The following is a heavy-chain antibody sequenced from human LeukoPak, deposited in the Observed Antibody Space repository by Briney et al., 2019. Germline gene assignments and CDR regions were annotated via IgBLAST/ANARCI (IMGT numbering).Heavy chain of an antibody. V-gene: IGHV3-15*01. Sequence: PGGSLRLSCAASGFTFSNAWMSWVRQAPGKGLEWAGRIKSKTDGGTTDYAAPVKGRFTISRDDSKNTLYLQMNSLKTEDTAVYYCTTDRETGTTTVWYYYYYYMDVWGKGTTVTVSS. J-gene: IGHJ6*03. CDR2: IKSKTDGGTT. CDR1: GFTFSNAW. CDR3: TTDRETGTTTVWYYYYYYMDV. D-gene: IGHD1-7*01.